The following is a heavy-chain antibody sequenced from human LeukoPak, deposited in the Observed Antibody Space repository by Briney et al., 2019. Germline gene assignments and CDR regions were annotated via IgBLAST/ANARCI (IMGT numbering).Heavy chain of an antibody. D-gene: IGHD3-22*01. CDR2: IKRDGSEK. CDR1: GFTFSNYW. V-gene: IGHV3-7*02. CDR3: ARAAPYYYDSSGYSAFDS. Sequence: GGSLRLSCAASGFTFSNYWMNWVRQFPGKGLEWVANIKRDGSEKYYADSVKGRFTISRDNAKNSLYLQMNSLRDEDTAVYYCARAAPYYYDSSGYSAFDSWGQGTMVTVSA. J-gene: IGHJ3*02.